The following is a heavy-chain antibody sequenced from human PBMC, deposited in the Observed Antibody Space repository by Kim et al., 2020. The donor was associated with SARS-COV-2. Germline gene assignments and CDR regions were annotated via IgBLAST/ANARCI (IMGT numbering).Heavy chain of an antibody. Sequence: YADSVKGRVTISRDNGKNTLFLQMDSLRGEDTAVYYCVRGFNRSGGKIDYWGQGTLVTVSS. V-gene: IGHV3-74*01. J-gene: IGHJ4*02. CDR3: VRGFNRSGGKIDY. D-gene: IGHD2-15*01.